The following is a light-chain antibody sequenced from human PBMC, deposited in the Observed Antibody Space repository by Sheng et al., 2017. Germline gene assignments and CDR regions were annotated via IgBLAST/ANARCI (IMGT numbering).Light chain of an antibody. Sequence: DIQMTQSPSTLSASVGDRVTITCRASQSVDTWLAWYQQKPGKAPKLLIYKASSLESGVPSRFSGRGSGTEFTLTISSLQPEHSATYYCQQSFSAPWTFGQGTRVEI. J-gene: IGKJ1*01. CDR3: QQSFSAPWT. CDR2: KAS. CDR1: QSVDTW. V-gene: IGKV1-5*03.